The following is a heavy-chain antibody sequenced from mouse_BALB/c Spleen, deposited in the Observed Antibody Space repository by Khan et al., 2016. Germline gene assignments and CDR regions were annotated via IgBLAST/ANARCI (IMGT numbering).Heavy chain of an antibody. CDR1: GYTFTSYY. CDR2: IYPGNVNT. CDR3: ARGGLRRGYYFDY. Sequence: VELVESGPELVKPGASVRISCKASGYTFTSYYIHWVKQRPGQGLEWIGWIYPGNVNTKYNEKFKGKATLTADKSSSTAYMQLSSLTSEDSAVYFCARGGLRRGYYFDYWGQGTTLTVSS. J-gene: IGHJ2*01. D-gene: IGHD2-4*01. V-gene: IGHV1S56*01.